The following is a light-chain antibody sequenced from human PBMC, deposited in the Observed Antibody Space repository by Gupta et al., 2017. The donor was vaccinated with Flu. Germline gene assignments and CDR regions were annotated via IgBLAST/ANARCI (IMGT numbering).Light chain of an antibody. V-gene: IGLV2-14*01. CDR1: SSDVGGYNY. CDR2: EVR. Sequence: QAALTQPASVSGSPGQSITISCTGTSSDVGGYNYVSWYQQYPGKAPKLLISEVRNRPSGVSNRFSGSKFGNTASLTISGLQAEDEADYYCSSYTSSSTLVFGGGTKLTVL. J-gene: IGLJ3*02. CDR3: SSYTSSSTLV.